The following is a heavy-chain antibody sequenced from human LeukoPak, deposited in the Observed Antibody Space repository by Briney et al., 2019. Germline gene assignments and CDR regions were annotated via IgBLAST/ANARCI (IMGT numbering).Heavy chain of an antibody. CDR3: AKDKGTYYYDSSGYYYYYYMDV. J-gene: IGHJ6*03. Sequence: PGGSLRLSCAASGFTFSSYGMHWVRQAPGKGLEWVAFIRYDGSNKYYADSVKGRFTISRDNSKITLYLQMNSLRAEDTAVYYCAKDKGTYYYDSSGYYYYYYMDVWGKGTTVTISS. CDR1: GFTFSSYG. CDR2: IRYDGSNK. D-gene: IGHD3-22*01. V-gene: IGHV3-30*02.